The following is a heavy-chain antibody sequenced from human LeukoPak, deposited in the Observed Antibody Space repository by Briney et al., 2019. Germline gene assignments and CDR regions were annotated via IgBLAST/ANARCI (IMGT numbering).Heavy chain of an antibody. Sequence: PGGSLRLSCAASGFTFSNYWVHWIRQVPGKGLVWVSHIKYDGSATNYADSVKGRFTISRDNAKNTLYLQMNSLRAEDTAVYYCVSGSLQSGYNFDYWGQGALVTVSS. J-gene: IGHJ4*02. V-gene: IGHV3-74*01. CDR1: GFTFSNYW. CDR3: VSGSLQSGYNFDY. D-gene: IGHD3-3*01. CDR2: IKYDGSAT.